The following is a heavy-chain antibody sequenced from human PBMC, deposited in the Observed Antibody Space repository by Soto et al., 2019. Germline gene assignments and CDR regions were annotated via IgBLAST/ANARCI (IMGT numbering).Heavy chain of an antibody. CDR2: IYYSGST. D-gene: IGHD6-6*01. Sequence: PSETLSLTCTVSGGSISSSSYYWGWIRQPPGKGLEWIGSIYYSGSTYYNPSLKSRVTISADTSKNKFSLKRSSVTAADTAVYYCASSRGIAARGAFDIWGQGTMVTVSS. V-gene: IGHV4-39*01. CDR3: ASSRGIAARGAFDI. CDR1: GGSISSSSYY. J-gene: IGHJ3*02.